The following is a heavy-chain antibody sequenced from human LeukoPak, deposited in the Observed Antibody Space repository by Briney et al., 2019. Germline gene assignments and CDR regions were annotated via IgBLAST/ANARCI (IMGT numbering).Heavy chain of an antibody. D-gene: IGHD3-10*01. V-gene: IGHV1-18*01. CDR3: ARAFYGSGSYHPKSFDY. Sequence: ASVKVSCKASGYTFTSYGISWVRQAPGQGLEWMGWISAYNGNTNYAQKLQGRVTMTTDTSTSTAYMELRSLRSDDTAVYYCARAFYGSGSYHPKSFDYWGQGTLATVSS. J-gene: IGHJ4*02. CDR1: GYTFTSYG. CDR2: ISAYNGNT.